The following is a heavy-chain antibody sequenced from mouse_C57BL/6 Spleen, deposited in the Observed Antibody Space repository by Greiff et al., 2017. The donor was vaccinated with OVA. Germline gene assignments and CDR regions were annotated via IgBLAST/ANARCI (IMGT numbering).Heavy chain of an antibody. CDR3: AKGFEDWAFFDY. V-gene: IGHV1-75*01. CDR2: IFPGSGST. Sequence: VQVVESGPELVKPGASVKISCKASGYTFTDYYINWVKQRPGQGLEWIGWIFPGSGSTYYNEKFKGKATLTVDKSSSTAYMLLSSLTSEDSAVYFCAKGFEDWAFFDYWGQGTTLTVSS. D-gene: IGHD4-1*01. CDR1: GYTFTDYY. J-gene: IGHJ2*01.